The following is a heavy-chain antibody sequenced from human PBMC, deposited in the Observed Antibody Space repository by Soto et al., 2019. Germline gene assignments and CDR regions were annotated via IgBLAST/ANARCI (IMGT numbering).Heavy chain of an antibody. J-gene: IGHJ6*01. CDR3: ARLKGYFFDSSGYFAGSYDG. V-gene: IGHV4-39*01. D-gene: IGHD3-22*01. Sequence: PPGKGLEWIGSIYYSGRTYYNPSLKSRVTISVDTSKNQFSLKLSSVTAADTAVYYCARLKGYFFDSSGYFAGSYDG. CDR2: IYYSGRT.